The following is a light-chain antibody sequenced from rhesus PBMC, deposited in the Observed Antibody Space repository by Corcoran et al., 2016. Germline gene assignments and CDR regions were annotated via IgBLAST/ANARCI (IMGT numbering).Light chain of an antibody. CDR2: SAS. CDR3: QQYYSDPPT. CDR1: QSFRSR. J-gene: IGKJ4*01. Sequence: DIQMTQSPSSLSASVGDTVTITCRASQSFRSRLAWYQQKPGKAPKLLIYSASSLQSGVPSRFIGSKSGTDFTLTISSLQPEDIASYYCQQYYSDPPTFGGGTKVELK. V-gene: IGKV1-46*01.